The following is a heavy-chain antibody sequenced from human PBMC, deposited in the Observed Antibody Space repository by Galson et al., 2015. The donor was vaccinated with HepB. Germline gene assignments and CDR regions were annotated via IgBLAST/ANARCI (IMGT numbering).Heavy chain of an antibody. CDR3: AREAYSGSDGAFYCYGMDV. D-gene: IGHD5-12*01. CDR1: GFTVTGNC. CDR2: IYSGGDT. V-gene: IGHV3-66*01. J-gene: IGHJ6*02. Sequence: SLRLSCAASGFTVTGNCMSWVRQAPGKGLEWVSVIYSGGDTYYADSVKGRFSISRDNSKNTLYLEMNNLRAEDTALYYCAREAYSGSDGAFYCYGMDVWGQGTTVTVSS.